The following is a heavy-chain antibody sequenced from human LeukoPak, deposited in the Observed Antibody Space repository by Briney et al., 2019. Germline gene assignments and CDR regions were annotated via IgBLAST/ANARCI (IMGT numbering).Heavy chain of an antibody. D-gene: IGHD3-9*01. CDR3: ARSILGFDVWDAFDI. J-gene: IGHJ3*02. V-gene: IGHV1-2*02. Sequence: GASVKVSCKASGYTFTGYYMHWVRQAPGQGLEWMGWINPNSGGTNYAQKFQGRVTMTRDTSISTAYMELSRLRSDDTAVYYCARSILGFDVWDAFDIWGQGTMVTVSS. CDR2: INPNSGGT. CDR1: GYTFTGYY.